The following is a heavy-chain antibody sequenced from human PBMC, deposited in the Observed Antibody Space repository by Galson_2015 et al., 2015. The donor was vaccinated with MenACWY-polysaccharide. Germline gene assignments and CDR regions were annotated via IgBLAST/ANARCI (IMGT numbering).Heavy chain of an antibody. Sequence: SCKASGGTFSSYAMSWVRQAPGKGLEWVSAISGSGGSTYYADSVKGRFTISRDNSKNTLYLQMNSLRAEGTAVYYCAKSHSYGPRSPFYYGMDVCGQGTTLTASS. D-gene: IGHD5-18*01. J-gene: IGHJ6*02. CDR1: GGTFSSYA. V-gene: IGHV3-23*01. CDR2: ISGSGGST. CDR3: AKSHSYGPRSPFYYGMDV.